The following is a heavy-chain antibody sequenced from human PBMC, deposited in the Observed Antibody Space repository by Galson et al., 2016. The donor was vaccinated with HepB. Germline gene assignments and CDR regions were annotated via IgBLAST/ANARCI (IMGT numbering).Heavy chain of an antibody. D-gene: IGHD3-22*01. CDR1: GFSLSTSTMC. CDR3: ARMSYYDSGGYYAVIDY. CDR2: IDWDDDK. V-gene: IGHV2-70*01. Sequence: PALVKPTQTLTLTCTFSGFSLSTSTMCVSWIRQPPGKALEWLTLIDWDDDKYYSTSLKTRLTISKDTSKNQVVLTMTNVDPVDTATYYCARMSYYDSGGYYAVIDYWGQGTLVTVSS. J-gene: IGHJ4*02.